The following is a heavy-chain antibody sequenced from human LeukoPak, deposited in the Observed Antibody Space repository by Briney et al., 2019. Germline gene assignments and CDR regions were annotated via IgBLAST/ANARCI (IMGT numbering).Heavy chain of an antibody. Sequence: GGSLRLSCAASGFTFSSYWMHWVRQAPGKGLVWVSRINSDGSTTTYPDSVKGRFTISRDNAKNTLYLQMNSLRAEDTAVYYCAVPATTETTDYFGYWGQGILVTVSS. J-gene: IGHJ4*02. D-gene: IGHD4-17*01. CDR1: GFTFSSYW. V-gene: IGHV3-74*01. CDR3: AVPATTETTDYFGY. CDR2: INSDGSTT.